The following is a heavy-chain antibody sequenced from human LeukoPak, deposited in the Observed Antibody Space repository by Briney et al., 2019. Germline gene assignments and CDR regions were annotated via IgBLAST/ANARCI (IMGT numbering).Heavy chain of an antibody. V-gene: IGHV3-23*05. CDR3: AKDGRSTTPGY. CDR2: FESSGRST. J-gene: IGHJ4*02. Sequence: GGSLRLSCAVSGFTFSSSDMSWVRQAPGKGLGWVSGFESSGRSTYYADSVKGRFTISRDTSKNTLYLQMNTLRGEDTAVYYCAKDGRSTTPGYWGQGTLVSVSS. D-gene: IGHD2/OR15-2a*01. CDR1: GFTFSSSD.